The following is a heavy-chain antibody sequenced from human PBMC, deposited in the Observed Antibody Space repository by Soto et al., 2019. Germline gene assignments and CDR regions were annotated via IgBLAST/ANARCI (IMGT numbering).Heavy chain of an antibody. CDR3: ARVAGISYYNHMDV. V-gene: IGHV4-59*01. D-gene: IGHD1-20*01. CDR1: GVSLKTYY. CDR2: IFSSGSP. Sequence: QVHLQESGPGLVRPSETLSLTCTVSGVSLKTYYWSWIRLPPGGGLEWIGYIFSSGSPNYNPSLRSRVTMSVETSNNQCSLKMSSVTAADTAVYYCARVAGISYYNHMDVWGIGTTVTVSS. J-gene: IGHJ6*03.